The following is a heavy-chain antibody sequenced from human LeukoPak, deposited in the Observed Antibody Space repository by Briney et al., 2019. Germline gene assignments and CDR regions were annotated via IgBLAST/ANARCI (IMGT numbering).Heavy chain of an antibody. CDR1: GGSISSYY. D-gene: IGHD2-8*01. V-gene: IGHV4-4*07. J-gene: IGHJ3*01. CDR3: ARDLPCINGVCYNVFDL. Sequence: PSETLSLTCTVSGGSISSYYWSWIRQPAGKGLEWIGRIYTSGSTNYNPSLKSRVTMSVDTSKNQFSLKLSSVTAADTAVYYCARDLPCINGVCYNVFDLWGQGTMVTVSS. CDR2: IYTSGST.